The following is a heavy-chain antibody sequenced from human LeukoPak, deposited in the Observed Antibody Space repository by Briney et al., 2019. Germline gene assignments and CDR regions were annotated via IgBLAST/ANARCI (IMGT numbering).Heavy chain of an antibody. V-gene: IGHV1-18*01. D-gene: IGHD2-21*01. Sequence: ASVKVTCKASGYTFTSYGISWVRQAPGQGLEWMGWISAYNGNTNYAQKLQGRVTMTTDTSTSTAYMELRSLRSDDTAVYYCARLFPDRHPFDYWGQGTVVTVSS. CDR3: ARLFPDRHPFDY. J-gene: IGHJ4*02. CDR1: GYTFTSYG. CDR2: ISAYNGNT.